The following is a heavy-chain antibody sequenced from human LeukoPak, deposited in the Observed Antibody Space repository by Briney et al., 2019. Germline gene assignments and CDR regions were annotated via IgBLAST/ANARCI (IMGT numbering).Heavy chain of an antibody. CDR1: GGSISSYY. J-gene: IGHJ6*03. CDR2: IYYSGST. V-gene: IGHV4-59*01. Sequence: PSETLSLTCTVSGGSISSYYWSWIRQPPGKGLEWIGYIYYSGSTNYNPSLKSRVTISVDTSKNQFSLKLSSVTAADTAVYYCARGCSSTSCYTRCYYYMDVWGKGTTVTVSS. D-gene: IGHD2-2*02. CDR3: ARGCSSTSCYTRCYYYMDV.